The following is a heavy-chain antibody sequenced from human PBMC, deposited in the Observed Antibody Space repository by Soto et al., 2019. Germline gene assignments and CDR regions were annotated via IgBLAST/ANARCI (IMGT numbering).Heavy chain of an antibody. J-gene: IGHJ4*02. D-gene: IGHD1-7*01. CDR2: ISAYNGNT. Sequence: ASVKVSCKASGYTFTSYGISWVRQAPGQGLEWMGWISAYNGNTNYAQKFQGRVTMTTDTSTSTVYMELSSLRSEDTAVYYCARDIPGTSGGYWGQGTLVTVSS. CDR3: ARDIPGTSGGY. CDR1: GYTFTSYG. V-gene: IGHV1-18*01.